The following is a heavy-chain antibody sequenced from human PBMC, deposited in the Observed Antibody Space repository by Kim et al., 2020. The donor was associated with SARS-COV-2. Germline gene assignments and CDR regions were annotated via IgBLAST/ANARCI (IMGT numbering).Heavy chain of an antibody. V-gene: IGHV4-38-2*02. CDR1: GYSISSGYY. D-gene: IGHD1-26*01. Sequence: SETLSLTCTVSGYSISSGYYWGWIRQPPGKGLEWIGSIYHSGSTYYNPSLKSRVTISVDTSKNQFFLKLSSVTAADTAVYYCASVSRLHGQWELLTPNTDAFDIWGQGTMVTVSS. J-gene: IGHJ3*02. CDR3: ASVSRLHGQWELLTPNTDAFDI. CDR2: IYHSGST.